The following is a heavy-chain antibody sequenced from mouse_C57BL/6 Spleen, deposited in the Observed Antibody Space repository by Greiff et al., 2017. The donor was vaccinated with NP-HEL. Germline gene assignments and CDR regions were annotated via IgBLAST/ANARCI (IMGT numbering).Heavy chain of an antibody. J-gene: IGHJ4*01. CDR3: ARQDDGYRYYAMDY. D-gene: IGHD2-3*01. CDR2: IWSDGST. CDR1: GFSLTSYG. V-gene: IGHV2-6-1*01. Sequence: QVQLKESGPGLVAPSQSLSITCTVSGFSLTSYGVHWVRQPPGKGLEWLVVIWSDGSTTYNSALKSRLSISKDNSKSQVFLKMNSLQTDDTAMYYCARQDDGYRYYAMDYWGQGTSVTVSS.